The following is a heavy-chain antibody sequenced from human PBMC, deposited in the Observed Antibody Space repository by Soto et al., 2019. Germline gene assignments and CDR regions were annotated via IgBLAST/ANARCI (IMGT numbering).Heavy chain of an antibody. D-gene: IGHD4-17*01. CDR3: AKGGGMTTVTSLQH. V-gene: IGHV3-30*18. CDR2: ISYDGSNK. CDR1: GFTFSSYG. J-gene: IGHJ1*01. Sequence: GGSLRLSCAASGFTFSSYGMHWVRQAPGKGLEWVAVISYDGSNKYYADSVKGRFTISRDNSKNTLYLQMNSLRAEDTAVYYCAKGGGMTTVTSLQHWGQGTLVTVSS.